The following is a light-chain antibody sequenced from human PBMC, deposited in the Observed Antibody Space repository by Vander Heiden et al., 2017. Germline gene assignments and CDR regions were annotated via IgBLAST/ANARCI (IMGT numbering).Light chain of an antibody. CDR2: VDN. J-gene: IGLJ3*02. CDR3: DSADSGGYQRV. Sequence: SYELTQPPSLSLSPRQTARGTCSGDALPKKYAFWCQQKSGQAPVLVIYVDNTRPSGTPEISCGNTSGTTATLTSSGAQAEDEADYYRDSADSGGYQRVFGGGTKLTVL. CDR1: ALPKKY. V-gene: IGLV3-10*01.